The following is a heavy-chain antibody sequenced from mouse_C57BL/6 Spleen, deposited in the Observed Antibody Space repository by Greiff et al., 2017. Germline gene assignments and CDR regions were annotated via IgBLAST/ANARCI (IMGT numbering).Heavy chain of an antibody. D-gene: IGHD1-1*01. V-gene: IGHV1-39*01. CDR1: GYSFTDYN. CDR3: ARHDCYGSLCGY. CDR2: INPNYGTT. J-gene: IGHJ2*01. Sequence: VQLKESGPELVKPGASVKISCKASGYSFTDYNMNWVKQSNGKGLEWIGVINPNYGTTSYNQKFKGKATLTVDPSSSTAYMQLNSLTSEDSAVYYCARHDCYGSLCGYWGKGTTVTVSS.